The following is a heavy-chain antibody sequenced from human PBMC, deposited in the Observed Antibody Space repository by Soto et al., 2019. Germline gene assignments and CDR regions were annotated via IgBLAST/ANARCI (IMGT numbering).Heavy chain of an antibody. Sequence: QVQLVQSGAEVKKPGASVKVSCKASGYTFTSYGISWVRQAPGQGLEWMGWISAYNGNTNYAQKLQGRVTMTTDTSTSTAYMELRSLRSDDTAVYYCARVSLLTSRYYYYGMDVWGQGTTVTVSS. D-gene: IGHD2-2*01. CDR3: ARVSLLTSRYYYYGMDV. J-gene: IGHJ6*02. CDR1: GYTFTSYG. V-gene: IGHV1-18*01. CDR2: ISAYNGNT.